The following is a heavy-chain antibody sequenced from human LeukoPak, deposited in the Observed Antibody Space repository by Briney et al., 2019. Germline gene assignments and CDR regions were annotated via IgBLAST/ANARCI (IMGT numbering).Heavy chain of an antibody. D-gene: IGHD6-6*01. CDR2: ISSTRTSI. CDR3: AKSASVAARTEFDY. J-gene: IGHJ4*02. Sequence: GGSLRLSCAASGFTFSDYGMDWVRQAPGKGLEWVSYISSTRTSISYADSVKGRFTISRDNSKNTLYLQMNSLRAEDTAVYYCAKSASVAARTEFDYWGQGTLVTVSS. CDR1: GFTFSDYG. V-gene: IGHV3-48*01.